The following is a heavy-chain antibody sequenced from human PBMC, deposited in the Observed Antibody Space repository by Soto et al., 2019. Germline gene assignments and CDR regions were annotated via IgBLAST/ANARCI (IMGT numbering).Heavy chain of an antibody. CDR3: ARHMAAGGTGNFDS. J-gene: IGHJ4*02. Sequence: ASETLSLTCSVSGGSINSFYWSWIRQPPGKGLEWIGYVYFTGSTNYNPSLASRVTISIHSSKSQFSLKLTSVSAADTALYFCARHMAAGGTGNFDSWGQGTLVTVSS. CDR1: GGSINSFY. D-gene: IGHD6-13*01. V-gene: IGHV4-59*01. CDR2: VYFTGST.